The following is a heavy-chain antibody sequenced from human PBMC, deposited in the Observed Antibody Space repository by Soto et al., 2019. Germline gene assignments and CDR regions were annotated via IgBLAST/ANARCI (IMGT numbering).Heavy chain of an antibody. J-gene: IGHJ4*02. V-gene: IGHV4-59*01. D-gene: IGHD5-12*01. CDR3: AREESGDGYNV. CDR1: GGSISSYY. Sequence: SETLSLTCTVSGGSISSYYWSWIRQPPGKGLKWIGYIYYSGSTNYNPSLKSRVTISVDTSKNQFSLKLSSVTAADTAVYYCAREESGDGYNVWGKGTLVTVAS. CDR2: IYYSGST.